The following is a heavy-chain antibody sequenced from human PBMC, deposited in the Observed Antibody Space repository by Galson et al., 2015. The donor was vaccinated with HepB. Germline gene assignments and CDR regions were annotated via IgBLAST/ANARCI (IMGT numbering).Heavy chain of an antibody. D-gene: IGHD5-18*01. CDR2: IDWDDDK. CDR1: GFSLRTSGLG. CDR3: ARIKAASHYYYYYGMDV. J-gene: IGHJ6*02. V-gene: IGHV2-70*01. Sequence: PALVKPTQTLTLTCTFSGFSLRTSGLGVGWTRQPPGKALEWLALIDWDDDKYYSTSLKTRLTISKDTSKNQVVLTMTNMDPVDTATYYCARIKAASHYYYYYGMDVWGQGTTVTVSS.